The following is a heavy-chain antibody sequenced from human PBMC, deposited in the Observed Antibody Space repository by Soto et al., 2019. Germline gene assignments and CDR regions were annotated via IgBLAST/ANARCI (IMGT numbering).Heavy chain of an antibody. J-gene: IGHJ4*02. Sequence: QVQLVQSGAEVKKPGSSVKVSCKASGGTFSSYTISWVRQAPGQGLEWMGRIIPILGIANYAQKFQGRVTRTADKSASTAYMELSSLRSEDTAVYYWASRRLSSSWYIGEDAYWGQGTLVTVSS. CDR3: ASRRLSSSWYIGEDAY. CDR1: GGTFSSYT. V-gene: IGHV1-69*02. CDR2: IIPILGIA. D-gene: IGHD6-13*01.